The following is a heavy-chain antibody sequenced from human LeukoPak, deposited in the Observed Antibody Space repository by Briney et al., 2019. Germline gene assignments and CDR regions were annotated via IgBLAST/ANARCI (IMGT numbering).Heavy chain of an antibody. CDR1: GLTFSSYG. J-gene: IGHJ4*02. CDR2: ISYDGSNK. Sequence: GGSLRLSCAASGLTFSSYGMHWVRQAPGKGLEWVAVISYDGSNKYYADSVKGRFTISRDNSKNTLYLQMNSLRAEDPAVYYCAKGLYYYDSSGYYSDYDYWGQGTLVTVSS. V-gene: IGHV3-30*18. CDR3: AKGLYYYDSSGYYSDYDY. D-gene: IGHD3-22*01.